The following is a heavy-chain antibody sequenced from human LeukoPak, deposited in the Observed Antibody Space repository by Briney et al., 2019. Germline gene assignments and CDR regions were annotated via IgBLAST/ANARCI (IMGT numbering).Heavy chain of an antibody. Sequence: GGSLRLSCAASGFTVTTTYITWVRQAPGKGLEWVSVLHTDGRTYYADSVKGRFTISRDNSKNVLYLHMNSLIAEATAMYYCAVVRERVGSSWYNAFDIWGQGTMVTVSS. D-gene: IGHD6-13*01. CDR2: LHTDGRT. CDR1: GFTVTTTY. V-gene: IGHV3-53*01. CDR3: AVVRERVGSSWYNAFDI. J-gene: IGHJ3*02.